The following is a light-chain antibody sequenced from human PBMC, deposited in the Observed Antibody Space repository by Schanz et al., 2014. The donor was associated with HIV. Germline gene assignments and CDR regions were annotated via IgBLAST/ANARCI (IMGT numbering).Light chain of an antibody. J-gene: IGLJ3*02. CDR2: EGS. CDR1: SSDVGYYNL. Sequence: ALTQPASMSGSPRQSITISCTGTSSDVGYYNLVSWYQQHPGKAPKLIIYEGSKRPSGVSNRFSGSKSGNTAYLTISGLQADDEADYFCCSCATSDAWVFGGGTQLTVL. CDR3: CSCATSDAWV. V-gene: IGLV2-23*01.